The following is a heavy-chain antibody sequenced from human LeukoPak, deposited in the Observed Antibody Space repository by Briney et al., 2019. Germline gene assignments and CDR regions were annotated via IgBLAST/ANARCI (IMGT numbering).Heavy chain of an antibody. CDR2: IYYSGST. J-gene: IGHJ6*02. CDR3: ARYPYCGGDCIGNGMDV. D-gene: IGHD2-21*02. V-gene: IGHV4-59*12. Sequence: SETLSLTCTVSGSSISNYYWGWIRQPPGKGLEWIGYIYYSGSTNYNPSLKSRVTISVDTSKNQFSLKLSSVTAADTAVYYCARYPYCGGDCIGNGMDVWGQGTTVTVSS. CDR1: GSSISNYY.